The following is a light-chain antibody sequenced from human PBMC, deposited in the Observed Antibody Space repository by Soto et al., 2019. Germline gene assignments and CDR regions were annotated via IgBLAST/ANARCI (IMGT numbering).Light chain of an antibody. CDR2: AAS. Sequence: DIQMTQSQSSLSASVGERVTITCRASQGITNYLAWYQRKPGKVPKLLIYAASTLQSGVPSRFSGSGSGTDFALTISSLQPEDVATYYCQNYKSDLRIPFGQGTRLEIK. CDR1: QGITNY. V-gene: IGKV1-27*01. CDR3: QNYKSDLRIP. J-gene: IGKJ5*01.